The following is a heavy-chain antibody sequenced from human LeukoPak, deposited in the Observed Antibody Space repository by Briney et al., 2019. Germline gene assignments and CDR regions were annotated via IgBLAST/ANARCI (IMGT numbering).Heavy chain of an antibody. Sequence: GGSLRLSCTASGFTFNNYAMSWVRQAPGKGLEWVSAIGGSGDNTYYADSVKGRFTISRDNSKNTLYLQMNRLRAEDTAVYYCAKESLRLVYYYMDVWGKGTTVTVSS. V-gene: IGHV3-23*01. CDR3: AKESLRLVYYYMDV. CDR2: IGGSGDNT. D-gene: IGHD3-10*01. CDR1: GFTFNNYA. J-gene: IGHJ6*03.